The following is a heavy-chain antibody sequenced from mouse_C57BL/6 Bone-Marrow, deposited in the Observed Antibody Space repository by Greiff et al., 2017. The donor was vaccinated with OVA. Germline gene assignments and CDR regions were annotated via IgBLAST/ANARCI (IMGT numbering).Heavy chain of an antibody. CDR3: ARRNGLYDGYYVAWFAY. V-gene: IGHV1-75*01. D-gene: IGHD2-3*01. CDR2: IFPGSGST. Sequence: QVQLQQSGPELVKPGASVKISCKASGYTFTDYYINWVKQRPGQGLEWIGWIFPGSGSTYYNEKFKGKATLTVDKSSSTAYMLLSSLTSEGSAVYFCARRNGLYDGYYVAWFAYWGQGTLVTVSA. CDR1: GYTFTDYY. J-gene: IGHJ3*01.